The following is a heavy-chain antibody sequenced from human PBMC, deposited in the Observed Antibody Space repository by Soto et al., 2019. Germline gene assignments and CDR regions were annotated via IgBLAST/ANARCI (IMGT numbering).Heavy chain of an antibody. CDR1: GFTFSSYA. V-gene: IGHV3-23*01. D-gene: IGHD2-2*01. Sequence: EVQLLESGGGLVRPGGSLRISCAASGFTFSSYAMSWVRQTPGKGLEWGSGITASGDTTYYADSVKGRFTISRDNAKNTLYLRMNSLRAEDTAVYYCAKVRPLRDCTRTSCLGAFDIWGQGTMGTVS. CDR3: AKVRPLRDCTRTSCLGAFDI. CDR2: ITASGDTT. J-gene: IGHJ3*02.